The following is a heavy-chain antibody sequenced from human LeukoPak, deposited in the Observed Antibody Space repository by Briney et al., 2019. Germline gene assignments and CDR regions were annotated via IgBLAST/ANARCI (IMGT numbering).Heavy chain of an antibody. CDR1: GYTFIGYY. CDR3: ARDSYRRILTTLGADYTSHLDP. J-gene: IGHJ5*02. Sequence: ASVKVSCKASGYTFIGYYMHWVRQAPGQGLEWMGRINPNSGATKYAQKFEGRVTMTRDTTSNTAYMELSRLRSDDTAVYYCARDSYRRILTTLGADYTSHLDPWGQVTLVTVSS. V-gene: IGHV1-2*06. D-gene: IGHD2-15*01. CDR2: INPNSGAT.